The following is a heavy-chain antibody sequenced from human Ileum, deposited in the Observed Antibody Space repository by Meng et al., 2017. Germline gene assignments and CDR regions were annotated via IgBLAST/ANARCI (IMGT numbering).Heavy chain of an antibody. D-gene: IGHD4-17*01. CDR1: GFSFSNAW. CDR2: IESETRGLTT. CDR3: TTEGLRCHNN. V-gene: IGHV3-15*04. J-gene: IGHJ4*02. Sequence: EVQLVESGGGLVQPGGSLRRSCVASGFSFSNAWLSWVRQVPGKGLEWVGRIESETRGLTTYYAAPVKGRFSISRDDSKNALYLQMNSLKTEDSAIYYCTTEGLRCHNNWGQGTLVTVSS.